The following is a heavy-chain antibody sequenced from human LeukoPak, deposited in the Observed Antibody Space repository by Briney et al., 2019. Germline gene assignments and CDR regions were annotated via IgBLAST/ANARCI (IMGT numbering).Heavy chain of an antibody. D-gene: IGHD3-16*01. V-gene: IGHV3-23*01. CDR3: AKAGAYVWGSYYHYYMDV. Sequence: GGSLRLSCAASGFTFSSYAMSWVRQAPGKGLEWVSAISSRAGSTYYADSVKGRFTISRDNSKNTLYVQMNSLRAEDTAVYYCAKAGAYVWGSYYHYYMDVWGKGTTATVSS. CDR2: ISSRAGST. J-gene: IGHJ6*03. CDR1: GFTFSSYA.